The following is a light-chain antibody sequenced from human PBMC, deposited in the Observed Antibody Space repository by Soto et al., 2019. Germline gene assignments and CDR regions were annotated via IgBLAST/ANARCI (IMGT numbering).Light chain of an antibody. CDR1: SSDVGGYNY. J-gene: IGLJ2*01. V-gene: IGLV2-8*01. CDR3: SSYAGTDLVV. Sequence: QSVLTQPPSASGSPGQSVTISCTGTSSDVGGYNYVSWYQQHPGEAPKLMIYEVSKRPSGVPDRFSASKSGNTASLTVSGLQAEDEGDYYCSSYAGTDLVVFGGGTKVTVL. CDR2: EVS.